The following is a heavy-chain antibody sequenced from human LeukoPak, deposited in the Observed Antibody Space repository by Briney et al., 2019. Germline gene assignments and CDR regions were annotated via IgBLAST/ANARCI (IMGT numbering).Heavy chain of an antibody. CDR3: AREIVPLTACGFDI. CDR1: GGSISSGDYY. CDR2: IYYTGST. V-gene: IGHV4-30-4*08. J-gene: IGHJ3*02. Sequence: PSETLSPTCTVSGGSISSGDYYWTWIRRPPGKGLEWIGYIYYTGSTYYNPSLKGRVSISVDTSKNQLSLKLSSVTAADTAVYYCAREIVPLTACGFDIWGQGTMVTVSS. D-gene: IGHD2-21*02.